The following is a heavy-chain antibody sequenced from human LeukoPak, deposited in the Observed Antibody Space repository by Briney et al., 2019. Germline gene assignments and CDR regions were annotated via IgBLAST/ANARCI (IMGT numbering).Heavy chain of an antibody. D-gene: IGHD3-3*01. V-gene: IGHV1-46*01. Sequence: ASVEVSCKASGYTFTSYYMHWVRQAPGQGLEWMGIINPSGGSTSYAQKFQGSVTMTRDTSTSTVYMELSSLRSEDTAVYYCARSIPSVLRFLEWSSGYYGMDVWGQGATVTVSS. CDR2: INPSGGST. J-gene: IGHJ6*02. CDR3: ARSIPSVLRFLEWSSGYYGMDV. CDR1: GYTFTSYY.